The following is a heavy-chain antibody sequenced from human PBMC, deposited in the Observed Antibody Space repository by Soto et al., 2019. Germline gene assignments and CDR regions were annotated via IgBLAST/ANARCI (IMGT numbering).Heavy chain of an antibody. Sequence: PSETLSLTCAVSGYSISSGYYWGWIRQPPGKGLEWIGSIYHSGSTYYNPSLKSRVTISVDTSKNQFPLKLSSVTAADTAVYYCARVVPAAIPTYYYYGMDVWGQGTTVTVSS. J-gene: IGHJ6*02. CDR3: ARVVPAAIPTYYYYGMDV. D-gene: IGHD2-2*02. V-gene: IGHV4-38-2*01. CDR1: GYSISSGYY. CDR2: IYHSGST.